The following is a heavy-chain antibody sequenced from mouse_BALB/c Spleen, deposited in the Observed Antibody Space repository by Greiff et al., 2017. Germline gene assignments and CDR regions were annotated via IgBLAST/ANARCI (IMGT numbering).Heavy chain of an antibody. J-gene: IGHJ2*01. Sequence: VVESGAELVRPGVSGKISCKGSGYTFTDYAMPWVKQSHAKSLEWIGVISTYYGDASYNQKFKGKATMTVDKSSSTAYMELARLTSEDSAIYYCAPGIYYGSSLGYWGQGTTLTVSS. CDR2: ISTYYGDA. D-gene: IGHD1-1*01. V-gene: IGHV1S137*01. CDR1: GYTFTDYA. CDR3: APGIYYGSSLGY.